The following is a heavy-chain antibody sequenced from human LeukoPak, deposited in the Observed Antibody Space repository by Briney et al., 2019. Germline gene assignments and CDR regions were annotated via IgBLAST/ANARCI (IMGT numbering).Heavy chain of an antibody. CDR1: GGSISSYY. CDR2: IYTSGST. CDR3: VRLAGVVPAATQFDY. J-gene: IGHJ4*02. V-gene: IGHV4-4*09. Sequence: PSETLSLTCTVSGGSISSYYWSWIRQPPGKGLEWIGYIYTSGSTNYNPSLKSRVTISVDTSKNQFSLKLSSVTAADTAVYYCVRLAGVVPAATQFDYWGQGTLVTVSS. D-gene: IGHD2-2*01.